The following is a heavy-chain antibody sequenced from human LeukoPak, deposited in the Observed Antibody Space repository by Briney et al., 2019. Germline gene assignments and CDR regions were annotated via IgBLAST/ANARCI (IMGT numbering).Heavy chain of an antibody. CDR3: ARDYSGNYYDTFDI. J-gene: IGHJ3*02. CDR1: GFTVSSNY. CDR2: ISWNSGSI. V-gene: IGHV3-9*01. Sequence: GGSLRLSCAASGFTVSSNYMSWVRQAPGKGLEWVSGISWNSGSIGYADSVKGRFTISRDNAKNSLYLQMNSLRAEDTAVYYCARDYSGNYYDTFDIWGQGTMVTVSS. D-gene: IGHD1-26*01.